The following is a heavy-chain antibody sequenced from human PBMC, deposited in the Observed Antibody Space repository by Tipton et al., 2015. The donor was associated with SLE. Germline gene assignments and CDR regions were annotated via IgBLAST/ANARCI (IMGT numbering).Heavy chain of an antibody. CDR1: GGSFSGHS. CDR3: ARGYCSGGSCYPVDAFDI. J-gene: IGHJ3*02. D-gene: IGHD2-15*01. Sequence: LRLSCAVYGGSFSGHSWSWIRQPPGKGLEWIGEINYSGSTNCNPSLKSRVTISLDTSKNQFSLKLSSVTAADTAVYYCARGYCSGGSCYPVDAFDIWGQGTKVTVSS. V-gene: IGHV4-34*01. CDR2: INYSGST.